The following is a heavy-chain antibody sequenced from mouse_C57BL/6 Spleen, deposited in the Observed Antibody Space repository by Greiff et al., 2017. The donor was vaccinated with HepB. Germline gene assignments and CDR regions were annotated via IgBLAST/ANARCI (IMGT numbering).Heavy chain of an antibody. CDR1: GYTFTDYY. CDR3: ARNDYYGSSYAYWYFDV. V-gene: IGHV1-26*01. Sequence: VQLQQSGPELVKPGASVKISCKASGYTFTDYYMNWVKQSHGKSLEWIGDINPNNGGTSYNQKVKGKATLTVDKSSSTAYMELRSLTSEDSAVYYGARNDYYGSSYAYWYFDVWGTGTTVTVSS. CDR2: INPNNGGT. D-gene: IGHD1-1*01. J-gene: IGHJ1*03.